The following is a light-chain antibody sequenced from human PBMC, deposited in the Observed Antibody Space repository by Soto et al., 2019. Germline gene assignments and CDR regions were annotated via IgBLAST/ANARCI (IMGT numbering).Light chain of an antibody. CDR3: QQYGISPFT. V-gene: IGKV3-20*01. J-gene: IGKJ4*01. CDR2: GVS. CDR1: QSVTSY. Sequence: EIVLTQSPATLSLSPGERATLSCRASQSVTSYLAWYQQKPGQAPRLLIYGVSSRATGIPDRFSGGGSETDFTLTISRLESEDSAVYYCQQYGISPFTFGGGTKVDIK.